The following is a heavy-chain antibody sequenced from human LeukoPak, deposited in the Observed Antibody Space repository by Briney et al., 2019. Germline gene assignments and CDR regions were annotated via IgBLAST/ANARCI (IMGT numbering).Heavy chain of an antibody. V-gene: IGHV3-66*01. CDR1: GFTVSSNY. CDR3: ARVTPYYFGSGPFDY. J-gene: IGHJ4*02. Sequence: GGSLRLSCAASGFTVSSNYMSWVRQAPGKGLEWVSVIYSGGSTYYADSVKGRFTISRDNSKNTLYLQMNSLRAEDTAVYYCARVTPYYFGSGPFDYWGQGTLVTVSS. D-gene: IGHD3-10*01. CDR2: IYSGGST.